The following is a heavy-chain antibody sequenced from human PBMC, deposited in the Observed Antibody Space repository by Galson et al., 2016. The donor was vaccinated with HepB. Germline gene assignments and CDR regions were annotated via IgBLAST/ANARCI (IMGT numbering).Heavy chain of an antibody. CDR3: ARGDGTGYHQSPDY. J-gene: IGHJ4*02. CDR1: GFTFSNYW. Sequence: SLRLSCAASGFTFSNYWMNWVRQAPGKGLVWVSRIVSAGSSSTYADSVEGRFLSSRDNARKTLYLQINSLRAEDTAVYYCARGDGTGYHQSPDYWGQGTMVTVSS. D-gene: IGHD3-10*01. V-gene: IGHV3-74*03. CDR2: IVSAGSSS.